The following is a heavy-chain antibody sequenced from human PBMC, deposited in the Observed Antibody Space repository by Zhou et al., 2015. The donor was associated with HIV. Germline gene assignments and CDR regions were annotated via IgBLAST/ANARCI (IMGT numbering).Heavy chain of an antibody. V-gene: IGHV1-69*01. Sequence: QVQLVQSGAEVKKPGSSVKVSCKASGGTFSSYAISWVRQAPGQGLEWMGGIIPIFGTANYAQKFQGRVTITADESTSTAYMELSSLRSEDTAVYYCASDCSGGSCYRTPAYYYYYYMDVWGERNRRRPSP. CDR2: IIPIFGTA. J-gene: IGHJ6*03. CDR3: ASDCSGGSCYRTPAYYYYYYMDV. D-gene: IGHD2-15*01. CDR1: GGTFSSYA.